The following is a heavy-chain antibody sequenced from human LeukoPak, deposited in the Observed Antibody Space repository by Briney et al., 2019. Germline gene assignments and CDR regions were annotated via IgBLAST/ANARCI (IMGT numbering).Heavy chain of an antibody. V-gene: IGHV3-30-3*01. Sequence: GGSLRLSCAASGFTFSNAWMSWVRQAPGKGLEWVAVISYDGSNKYYADSVKGRFTISRDNSKNTLYLQMNSLRAEDTAVYYCARTSYYDSSTFAFDIWGQGTMVTVSS. CDR2: ISYDGSNK. D-gene: IGHD3-22*01. J-gene: IGHJ3*02. CDR1: GFTFSNAW. CDR3: ARTSYYDSSTFAFDI.